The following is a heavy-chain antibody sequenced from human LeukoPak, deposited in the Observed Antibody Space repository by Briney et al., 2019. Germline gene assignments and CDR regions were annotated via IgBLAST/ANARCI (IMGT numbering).Heavy chain of an antibody. D-gene: IGHD3-22*01. CDR1: GYTFTGHF. Sequence: ASVKVSCKPSGYTFTGHFMHWVRQAPGQGLEWMGWICPNSGDTNYAQKFQGRVTMTRDTSISTAYMELSRLRSDDTAVYYYSSSYYYDTTGYTHDDALDIWGQGNMVTVSS. J-gene: IGHJ3*02. V-gene: IGHV1-2*02. CDR2: ICPNSGDT. CDR3: SSSYYYDTTGYTHDDALDI.